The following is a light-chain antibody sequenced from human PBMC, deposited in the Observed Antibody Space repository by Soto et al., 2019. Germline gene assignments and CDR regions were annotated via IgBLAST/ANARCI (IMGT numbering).Light chain of an antibody. J-gene: IGLJ1*01. Sequence: QSALTQPASVSGSPGQSITISCTGTSSDVGAYNFVSWHQQHPGKAPKLMIYNVYDRPSGISYRFSGSKSGNTASLTISGLKGEGEADYYCSAYTVSRTYVFGTGTKVTVL. V-gene: IGLV2-14*03. CDR3: SAYTVSRTYV. CDR2: NVY. CDR1: SSDVGAYNF.